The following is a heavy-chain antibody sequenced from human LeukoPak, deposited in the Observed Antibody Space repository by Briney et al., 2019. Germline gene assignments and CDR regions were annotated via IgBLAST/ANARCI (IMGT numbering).Heavy chain of an antibody. CDR2: INHSGST. CDR3: ARGQGRIAAAGTANGY. D-gene: IGHD6-13*01. J-gene: IGHJ4*02. Sequence: PSETLSLTCAVYGGSFSGYYWSWIRQPPGKGLEWIGEINHSGSTNYNPSLKSRVTISVDTSKNQFSPKLSSVTAADTAVYYCARGQGRIAAAGTANGYWGQGTLVTVSS. CDR1: GGSFSGYY. V-gene: IGHV4-34*01.